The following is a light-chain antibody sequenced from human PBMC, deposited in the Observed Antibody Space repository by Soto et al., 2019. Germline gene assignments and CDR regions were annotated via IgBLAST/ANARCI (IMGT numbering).Light chain of an antibody. V-gene: IGLV2-14*01. Sequence: QSALTQPASVSGSPGQSITISCTGTSSDVGGYEFVSWYQQHPGKAPKLMIYEVSNRPSGVSSRFSGSKSGNTASLTISGLQPEDEADYYCGSYTGSIYVFGTGTKVTVL. CDR1: SSDVGGYEF. CDR3: GSYTGSIYV. CDR2: EVS. J-gene: IGLJ1*01.